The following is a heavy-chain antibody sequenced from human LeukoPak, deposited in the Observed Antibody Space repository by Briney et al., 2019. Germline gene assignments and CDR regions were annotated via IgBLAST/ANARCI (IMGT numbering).Heavy chain of an antibody. J-gene: IGHJ4*02. Sequence: EASVKVSCKASGGTFSSYDISWVRQAPGQGLEWMGRIIPILGIANYAQKFQGRVTMTTDISTSTAYMELSSRRSEDTAVYYCARYVSSWNYFDYWGQGTLVTVSS. CDR1: GGTFSSYD. CDR2: IIPILGIA. CDR3: ARYVSSWNYFDY. D-gene: IGHD6-13*01. V-gene: IGHV1-69*04.